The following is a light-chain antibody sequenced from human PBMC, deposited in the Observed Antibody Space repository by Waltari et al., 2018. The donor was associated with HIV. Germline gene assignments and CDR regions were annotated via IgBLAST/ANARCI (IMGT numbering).Light chain of an antibody. CDR1: SSNIGRNY. Sequence: QSVLTQPPSASGTPGQRVTISCSGRSSNIGRNYVYWYQQLPGTAPKLLIYKNKQRPSRVPDRLSGSESGFSASLAISGLRSEDGADYYCAVWNVHLGGYVFGTGTKVTV. V-gene: IGLV1-47*01. CDR3: AVWNVHLGGYV. J-gene: IGLJ1*01. CDR2: KNK.